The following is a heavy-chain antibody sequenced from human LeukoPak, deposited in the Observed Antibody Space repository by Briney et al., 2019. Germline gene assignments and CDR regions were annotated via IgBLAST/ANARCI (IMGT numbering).Heavy chain of an antibody. V-gene: IGHV4-31*03. D-gene: IGHD3-10*01. CDR3: ASHLWFEKYFDY. CDR2: IYYSGST. Sequence: TSETLSLTCTVSGGSVSSGTHYWSWIRQHPGKGLEWIGYIYYSGSTYYNPSLKSRVTISVDTSKNQFSLKLSSVTAADTAVYYCASHLWFEKYFDYWGQGTLVTVSS. J-gene: IGHJ4*02. CDR1: GGSVSSGTHY.